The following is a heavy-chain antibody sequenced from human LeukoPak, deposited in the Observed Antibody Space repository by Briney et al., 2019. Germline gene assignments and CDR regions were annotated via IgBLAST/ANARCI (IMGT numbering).Heavy chain of an antibody. J-gene: IGHJ4*02. V-gene: IGHV1-2*02. CDR1: GYTFTGYY. CDR3: ARDHYDYGDHATFSDY. D-gene: IGHD4-17*01. Sequence: GASVKVSCKASGYTFTGYYMHWVRQAPGQGLEWMGWINPNSGGTNYAQKFQGRVTMTRDTSISTAYMELSRLRSDDTAVYYCARDHYDYGDHATFSDYWGQGTLVTVSS. CDR2: INPNSGGT.